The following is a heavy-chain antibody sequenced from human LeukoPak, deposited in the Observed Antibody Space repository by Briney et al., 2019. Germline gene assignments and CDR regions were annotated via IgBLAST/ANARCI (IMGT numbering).Heavy chain of an antibody. CDR2: TYYRSNWYN. V-gene: IGHV6-1*01. D-gene: IGHD5-12*01. CDR1: GDSFSSNSAA. CDR3: AREVVATTAPIFDY. J-gene: IGHJ4*02. Sequence: SQTLSLTCAISGDSFSSNSAAWNWLRQSPSRGLEWLGRTYYRSNWYNDYAVSVKSRITINPDTSKNQFSLQLNSVTPEDTAVYYCAREVVATTAPIFDYWGQGTLVTVSS.